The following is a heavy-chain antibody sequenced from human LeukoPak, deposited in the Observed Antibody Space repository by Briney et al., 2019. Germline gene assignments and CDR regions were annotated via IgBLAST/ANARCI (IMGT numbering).Heavy chain of an antibody. CDR1: GYTFANYE. D-gene: IGHD3-10*01. J-gene: IGHJ4*02. Sequence: GASVKVSCKASGYTFANYEIHWVRQATGQGLEWMAWVNPNSGNTNYAQKFQGRGTVTRNTFISTAYMELGSLGFEDTAVYYCARGTSYYASGSYPDFDYWGQGTLVTVSS. CDR3: ARGTSYYASGSYPDFDY. V-gene: IGHV1-8*03. CDR2: VNPNSGNT.